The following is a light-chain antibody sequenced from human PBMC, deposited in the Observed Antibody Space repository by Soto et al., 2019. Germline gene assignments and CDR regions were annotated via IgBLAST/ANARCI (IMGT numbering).Light chain of an antibody. CDR3: QQRRNWPQEVT. Sequence: EIVLTQSPDTLSLSPGERATLSCRASQSVRSCLAWYQQKPGQAPRLLIYDASNRATGIPARFSGSGSGTGFTLTISSLEPEDFAVYYCQQRRNWPQEVTFGPGTKVDI. CDR1: QSVRSC. V-gene: IGKV3-11*01. CDR2: DAS. J-gene: IGKJ3*01.